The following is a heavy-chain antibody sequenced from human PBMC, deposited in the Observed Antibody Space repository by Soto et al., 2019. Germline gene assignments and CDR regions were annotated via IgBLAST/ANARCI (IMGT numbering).Heavy chain of an antibody. V-gene: IGHV4-59*01. CDR1: GGYSSNYC. CDR3: ARRWGGTFDY. J-gene: IGHJ4*02. D-gene: IGHD2-21*01. CDR2: IYYSGST. Sequence: SLPMRDTRTVAGGYSSNYCWSWIRQPPGKGLEWIGYIYYSGSTNYNPSLKSRVTISVDTSKNQFSLKLSSVTAADTAVYYCARRWGGTFDYWGQGTLVTVSS.